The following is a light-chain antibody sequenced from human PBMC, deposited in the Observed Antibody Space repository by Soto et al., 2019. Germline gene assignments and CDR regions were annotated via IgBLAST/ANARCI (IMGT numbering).Light chain of an antibody. CDR1: QSVLYSSNNKNY. V-gene: IGKV4-1*01. CDR3: QQYFGTSPT. Sequence: DIVMTQSPDSLAVSLGERATINWKSSQSVLYSSNNKNYLAWYQQRPGQPPKLLIHWASTRQSGVPDRFSGSGYGTDFTLTISSLQAEDVSVYYCQQYFGTSPTFGGWTKLEIK. J-gene: IGKJ4*01. CDR2: WAS.